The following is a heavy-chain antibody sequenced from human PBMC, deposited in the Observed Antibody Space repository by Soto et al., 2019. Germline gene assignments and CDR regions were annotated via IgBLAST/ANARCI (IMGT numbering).Heavy chain of an antibody. CDR2: TYYRSRWFN. V-gene: IGHV6-1*01. J-gene: IGHJ4*02. CDR3: ARELPYDVRSHSYLDY. CDR1: GDSVSGNSAA. D-gene: IGHD3-16*01. Sequence: SQTRSLTCAISGDSVSGNSAAWNWIRQSPSRVLEWLGRTYYRSRWFNDYAVSVKSRITVTPDTSKNQFSLHLNSVTPEDTAVYYFARELPYDVRSHSYLDYWGQGARVSFSS.